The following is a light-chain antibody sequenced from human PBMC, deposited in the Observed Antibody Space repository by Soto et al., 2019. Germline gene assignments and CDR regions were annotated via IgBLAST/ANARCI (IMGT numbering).Light chain of an antibody. V-gene: IGKV1-5*03. J-gene: IGKJ4*01. CDR3: QQYNDLST. Sequence: DIQMTQSPSTLSASVGDTVTISCRASQSFSSWLAWYQQKPGKAPKLLIYKASSLQSGVPSRFSGSGSGTEFTLTISSLQPDDFATYYCQQYNDLSTFGGGTKV. CDR2: KAS. CDR1: QSFSSW.